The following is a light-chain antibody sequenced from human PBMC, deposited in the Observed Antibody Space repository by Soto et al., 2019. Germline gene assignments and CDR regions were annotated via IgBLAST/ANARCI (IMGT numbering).Light chain of an antibody. CDR3: SSYTSSSTLYV. J-gene: IGLJ1*01. CDR1: SSDVGGYNY. CDR2: DVS. V-gene: IGLV2-14*01. Sequence: QSALTQPASVSGSPGQSITIPCTGTSSDVGGYNYVSWYQQHPGKAPKLMISDVSNRPSGVSNRFSGSKSGDTASLTISGLQAEDEADYYCSSYTSSSTLYVFGTGTKVTVL.